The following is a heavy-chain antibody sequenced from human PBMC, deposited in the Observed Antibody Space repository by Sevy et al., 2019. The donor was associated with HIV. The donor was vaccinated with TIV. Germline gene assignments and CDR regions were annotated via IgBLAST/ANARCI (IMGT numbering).Heavy chain of an antibody. D-gene: IGHD3-16*01. V-gene: IGHV4-31*11. Sequence: SETLSLTCAVSGGSVSGVPYYWSWIRQHPGKGPEWIAYISHSGSAVYNPSLKSRVNMSVVTSKNQFSLKMRSVTPADTAVYYCAGGVLEYLLPDNDRHYGMVVWGQGTTVTVSS. CDR1: GGSVSGVPYY. CDR3: AGGVLEYLLPDNDRHYGMVV. J-gene: IGHJ6*02. CDR2: ISHSGSA.